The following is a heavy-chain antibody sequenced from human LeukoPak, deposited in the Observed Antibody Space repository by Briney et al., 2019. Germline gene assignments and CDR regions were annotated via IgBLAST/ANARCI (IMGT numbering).Heavy chain of an antibody. Sequence: GASVKVSCKASGGTFSSYAISWVRQAPGQGLEWMGRIIPILGIANYAQKFQGRVKITADKSTTTAYVEMSSLRSEDTAVYYCARTEDYVWGNSRYGVLDIWGQGTMVTVSS. CDR3: ARTEDYVWGNSRYGVLDI. CDR2: IIPILGIA. J-gene: IGHJ3*02. V-gene: IGHV1-69*04. D-gene: IGHD3-16*02. CDR1: GGTFSSYA.